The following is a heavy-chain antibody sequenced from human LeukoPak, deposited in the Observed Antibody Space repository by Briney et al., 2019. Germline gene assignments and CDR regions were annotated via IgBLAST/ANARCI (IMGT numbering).Heavy chain of an antibody. Sequence: PGGSLRLSCAGSGFTFSSYAMAWVRQTPEKGLEWVAIISSSDGGTYHIDSVKGRFTISRDNSKNMLNLQMNSLRAEDTAVYYCAKGTSGSCNGATCYPLDYWGQGTLVTVSS. J-gene: IGHJ4*02. CDR2: ISSSDGGT. V-gene: IGHV3-23*01. CDR1: GFTFSSYA. CDR3: AKGTSGSCNGATCYPLDY. D-gene: IGHD2-15*01.